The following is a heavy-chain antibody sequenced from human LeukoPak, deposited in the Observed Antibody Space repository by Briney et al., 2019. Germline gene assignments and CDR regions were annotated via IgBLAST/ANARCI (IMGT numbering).Heavy chain of an antibody. CDR3: ARSGYSSGYYDL. CDR2: INSDGSGT. Sequence: GGSLRLSCAASGFTFRTEWMHWVRQAPGQGLVWVSRINSDGSGTSYADSVKGRFTISRDNAKNTLDLQMNSLRAEDTAVYYCARSGYSSGYYDLWGRGTLVTVSS. J-gene: IGHJ2*01. CDR1: GFTFRTEW. D-gene: IGHD3-22*01. V-gene: IGHV3-74*01.